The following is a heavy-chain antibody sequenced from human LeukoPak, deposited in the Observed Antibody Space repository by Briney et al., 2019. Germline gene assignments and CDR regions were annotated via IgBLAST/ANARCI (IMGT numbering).Heavy chain of an antibody. J-gene: IGHJ4*02. CDR1: GGSISSYY. Sequence: PSETLSLTCTVSGGSISSYYWSWIRQPPGKGLEWIGYIYTSGSTSYNPSLKSRVTISVDTSKNQFSLKLSSVTAADTAVYYCARVDMIDHYFDYWGQGTLVTVSS. CDR2: IYTSGST. CDR3: ARVDMIDHYFDY. D-gene: IGHD3-22*01. V-gene: IGHV4-4*09.